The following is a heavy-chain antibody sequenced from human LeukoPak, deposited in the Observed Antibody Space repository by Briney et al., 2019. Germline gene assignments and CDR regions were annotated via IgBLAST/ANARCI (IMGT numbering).Heavy chain of an antibody. Sequence: ASVKVSCKASGGTFSSYAISWVRQAPGQGLEWMGGIIPIFGTANYAQKFQGRVTITADESTSTAYMELSSLRSEDTAVYYCARPRGGMDWNPRGWFDPWGQGTLVTVSS. V-gene: IGHV1-69*01. D-gene: IGHD1-1*01. CDR2: IIPIFGTA. J-gene: IGHJ5*02. CDR1: GGTFSSYA. CDR3: ARPRGGMDWNPRGWFDP.